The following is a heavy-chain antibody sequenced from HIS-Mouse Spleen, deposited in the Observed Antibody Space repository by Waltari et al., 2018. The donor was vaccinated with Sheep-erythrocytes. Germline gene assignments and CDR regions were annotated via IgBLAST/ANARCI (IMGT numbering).Heavy chain of an antibody. CDR3: ARSGTFDI. CDR2: INPNSGGT. V-gene: IGHV1-2*02. J-gene: IGHJ3*02. CDR1: GETFSCHD. Sequence: QQQLVQSGAEVHKPGASVKVCCQDPGETFSCHDLHWVRQSPGQGLEWMGWINPNSGGTNYAQKFQGRVTMTRDTSISTAYMELSRLRSDDTAVYYCARSGTFDIWGQGTMVTVSS.